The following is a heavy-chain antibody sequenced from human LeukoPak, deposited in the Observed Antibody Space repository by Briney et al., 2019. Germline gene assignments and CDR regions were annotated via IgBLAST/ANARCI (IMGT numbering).Heavy chain of an antibody. CDR3: ASDLRGYSYGYHYYYGMDV. Sequence: SETLSLTCAVSGYSISSGYYWGWIRQPPGKGLEWIGSIYHSGSTYYNPSLKSRVTISVDTSKNQFSLKLSSVTAADTAVYYCASDLRGYSYGYHYYYGMDVWAKGTTVTVPS. CDR2: IYHSGST. V-gene: IGHV4-38-2*01. CDR1: GYSISSGYY. D-gene: IGHD5-18*01. J-gene: IGHJ6*04.